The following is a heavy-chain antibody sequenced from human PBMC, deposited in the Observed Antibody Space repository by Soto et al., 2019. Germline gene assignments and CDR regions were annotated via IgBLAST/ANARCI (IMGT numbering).Heavy chain of an antibody. CDR3: ARAGVGFYYYGMDV. CDR2: ISSSSSYI. V-gene: IGHV3-21*01. CDR1: GFTFSSYS. J-gene: IGHJ6*02. Sequence: GGSLRLSCAASGFTFSSYSMNRVRQAAGKGLEWVSSISSSSSYIYYADSVKGRFTISRDNAKNSLYLQMNSLRAEDTAVYYCARAGVGFYYYGMDVWGQGTTVTVSS. D-gene: IGHD7-27*01.